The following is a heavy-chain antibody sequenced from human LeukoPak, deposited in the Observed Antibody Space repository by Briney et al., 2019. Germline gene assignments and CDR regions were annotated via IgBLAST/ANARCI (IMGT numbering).Heavy chain of an antibody. CDR2: IKKDGTEK. CDR1: GFTFSTYW. V-gene: IGHV3-7*05. Sequence: GGSLRLSCAASGFTFSTYWMTWVRQAPGKGLEWVANIKKDGTEKYYVDSVKGRFTISRDNAKNSLYLQMNSLRAEDTAVYYCTRDVGAAGYWGQGTLVTVSS. CDR3: TRDVGAAGY. J-gene: IGHJ4*02. D-gene: IGHD6-13*01.